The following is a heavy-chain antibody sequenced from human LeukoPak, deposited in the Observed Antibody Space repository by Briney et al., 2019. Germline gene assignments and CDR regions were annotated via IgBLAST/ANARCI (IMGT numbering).Heavy chain of an antibody. Sequence: SETLSLTCTVSGGSISSSSYYWGWIRQPPGKGLEWIGSIYYSGSTYYNPSLKSRVTISVDTSKNQFSLKLSSVTAADTSVYYCARQRYCSSTSCSYGDWFDPWGQGTLVTVSS. CDR1: GGSISSSSYY. V-gene: IGHV4-39*01. J-gene: IGHJ5*02. CDR2: IYYSGST. D-gene: IGHD2-2*01. CDR3: ARQRYCSSTSCSYGDWFDP.